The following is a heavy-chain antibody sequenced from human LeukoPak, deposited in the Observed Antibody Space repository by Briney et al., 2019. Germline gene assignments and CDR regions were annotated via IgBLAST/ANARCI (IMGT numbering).Heavy chain of an antibody. V-gene: IGHV4-39*01. CDR3: ARLGGYGYGLGRGAFDI. CDR2: IYYSGST. D-gene: IGHD5-18*01. J-gene: IGHJ3*02. Sequence: PSETLSLTCTVSGGSISSSSYYWGWIRQPPGKGLEWIGSIYYSGSTYYNPSLKSRVTISVDTSKNQFSLKLSSVTAADTAVYYCARLGGYGYGLGRGAFDIWGQGTMVTVSS. CDR1: GGSISSSSYY.